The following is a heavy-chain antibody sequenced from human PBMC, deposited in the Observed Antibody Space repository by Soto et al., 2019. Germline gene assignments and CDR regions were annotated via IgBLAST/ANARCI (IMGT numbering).Heavy chain of an antibody. V-gene: IGHV4-39*01. CDR1: GGSISSSSYY. Sequence: SETLSLTCTVSGGSISSSSYYWGWIRQPPGKGLEWIGSIYYSGSTYYNPSLKSRVTISVDTSKNQFSLKLSSVTAADTAVYYCARVNSYYYGMDVWGQGPTVTVSS. CDR2: IYYSGST. CDR3: ARVNSYYYGMDV. J-gene: IGHJ6*02.